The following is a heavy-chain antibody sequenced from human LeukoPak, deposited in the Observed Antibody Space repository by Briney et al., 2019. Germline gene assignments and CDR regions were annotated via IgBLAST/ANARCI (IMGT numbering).Heavy chain of an antibody. CDR2: ISGSDGSP. CDR1: GFTFSSYA. CDR3: AKGPYDFWSGYMDY. D-gene: IGHD3-3*01. Sequence: HPGGSLRLSCAASGFTFSSYAMSWVRQATGKGLEWLSGISGSDGSPYYADSVQGRFTISRDNSKNTLYLQMNSLRAEDTAVYYCAKGPYDFWSGYMDYWGQGTLVIVSS. J-gene: IGHJ4*02. V-gene: IGHV3-23*01.